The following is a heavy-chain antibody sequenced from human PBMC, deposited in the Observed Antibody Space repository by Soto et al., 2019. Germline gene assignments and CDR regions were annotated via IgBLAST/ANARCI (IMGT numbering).Heavy chain of an antibody. V-gene: IGHV3-23*01. J-gene: IGHJ5*02. CDR1: GFTFSSYV. CDR2: ISAGGSST. D-gene: IGHD3-3*01. Sequence: GGSLRLSCAASGFTFSSYVMSWVRQAPGKGLEWVSTISAGGSSTYYADSVKGRFTITKDTSKNQVVLTMTNMDPVDTATYYCALLVAYYDFWSGYWFDPWGQGTLVTVSS. CDR3: ALLVAYYDFWSGYWFDP.